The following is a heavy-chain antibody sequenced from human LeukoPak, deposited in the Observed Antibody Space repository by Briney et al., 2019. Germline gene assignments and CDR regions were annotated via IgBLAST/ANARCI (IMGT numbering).Heavy chain of an antibody. CDR1: GFTFSSYW. CDR3: ARDEGLSDYGDSGLGM. Sequence: GGSLRLSCAASGFTFSSYWMSWVRQAPGKGLEWVANIKQDGSEKYYVDSVKGRFTISRDNAKNSLYLQMNSLRAEDTAVYYCARDEGLSDYGDSGLGMWGQGTLVTVSS. D-gene: IGHD4-17*01. V-gene: IGHV3-7*01. J-gene: IGHJ4*02. CDR2: IKQDGSEK.